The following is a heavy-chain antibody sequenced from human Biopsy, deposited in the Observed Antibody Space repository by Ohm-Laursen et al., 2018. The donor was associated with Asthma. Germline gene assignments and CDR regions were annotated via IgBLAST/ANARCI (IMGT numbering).Heavy chain of an antibody. CDR1: GFTFSNAW. D-gene: IGHD6-19*01. CDR2: IYSGGTS. J-gene: IGHJ4*02. CDR3: ARGDSSGWSHYYFDY. Sequence: GSLRLSCAASGFTFSNAWMSWVRQAPGKGLEWVSVIYSGGTSHTADSVRGRFTISRDFSKNTLHLQMHSLRVEDTAVYYCARGDSSGWSHYYFDYWGQGTLVTVSS. V-gene: IGHV3-53*01.